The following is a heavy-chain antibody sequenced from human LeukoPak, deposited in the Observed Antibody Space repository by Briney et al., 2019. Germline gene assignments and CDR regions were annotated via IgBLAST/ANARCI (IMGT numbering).Heavy chain of an antibody. J-gene: IGHJ3*02. Sequence: GGSLRLSCAASGFTFSSYAMSWVRQAPGKVLEWVSAISGSGGSTYHADSVKGLFTIYRDNYKSTLYLQMNSLRDEDTAVYYCGKAMVRTVDAFDIWGQGTMVTVSS. CDR2: ISGSGGST. CDR1: GFTFSSYA. D-gene: IGHD3-10*01. CDR3: GKAMVRTVDAFDI. V-gene: IGHV3-23*01.